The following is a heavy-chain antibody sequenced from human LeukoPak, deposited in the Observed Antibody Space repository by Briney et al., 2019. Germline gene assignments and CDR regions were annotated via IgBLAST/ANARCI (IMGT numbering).Heavy chain of an antibody. D-gene: IGHD3-3*02. J-gene: IGHJ3*02. Sequence: GGSLRLSCAASGFTFSSYSMNWVRQAPGKGLEWVSSISSSSSYIYYADSVKGRFTISRDNAKNSLYLQMNSLRAEDTAVYYCARGPFLEYLLNDAFDIWGQGTMVTVSS. CDR3: ARGPFLEYLLNDAFDI. CDR1: GFTFSSYS. V-gene: IGHV3-21*01. CDR2: ISSSSSYI.